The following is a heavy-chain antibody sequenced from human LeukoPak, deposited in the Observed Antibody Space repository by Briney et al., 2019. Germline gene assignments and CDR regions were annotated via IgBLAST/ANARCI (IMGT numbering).Heavy chain of an antibody. V-gene: IGHV3-48*03. CDR2: INNGGIT. CDR1: GFTLSTYE. Sequence: SGGSLRLSCAASGFTLSTYEMNWVRQAPRKGLEWVSFINNGGITYYADSVKGRFTISRDNARNSLYLQMKSLRAEDTAVYYCTRGGNIGYNYNAFDVWGQGTMVAVSS. CDR3: TRGGNIGYNYNAFDV. D-gene: IGHD3-22*01. J-gene: IGHJ3*01.